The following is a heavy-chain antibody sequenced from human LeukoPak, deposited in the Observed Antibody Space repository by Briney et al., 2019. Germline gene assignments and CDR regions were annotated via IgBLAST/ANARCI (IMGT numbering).Heavy chain of an antibody. J-gene: IGHJ4*02. Sequence: GGSLRLSCAASGFTFSSYSMNWVRQAPGKGLEWVSSISSSSSYIYYADSVKGRFTISRDNAKNSLYLQMNSLRAEDTAVYYCARLISSSARGYFDYWGQGTLVTVSS. V-gene: IGHV3-21*04. CDR3: ARLISSSARGYFDY. CDR1: GFTFSSYS. D-gene: IGHD6-6*01. CDR2: ISSSSSYI.